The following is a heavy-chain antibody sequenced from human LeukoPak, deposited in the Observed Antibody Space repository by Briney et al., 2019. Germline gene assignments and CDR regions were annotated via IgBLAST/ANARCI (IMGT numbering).Heavy chain of an antibody. Sequence: SETLSLTCTVSGGSVSSYYWSWIRQPPGKGLEWIGYIYYSGSTNYNPSLKSRVTISVDTSKNQFSLKLSSVTAADTAVYYCARERRNNYDFWSGYQGAAFDIWGQGTMVTVSS. J-gene: IGHJ3*02. CDR2: IYYSGST. CDR3: ARERRNNYDFWSGYQGAAFDI. CDR1: GGSVSSYY. V-gene: IGHV4-59*02. D-gene: IGHD3-3*01.